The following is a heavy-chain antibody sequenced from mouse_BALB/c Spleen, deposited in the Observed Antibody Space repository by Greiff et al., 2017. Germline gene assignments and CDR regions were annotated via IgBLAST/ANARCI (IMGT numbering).Heavy chain of an antibody. CDR3: ARQGITTAGWFAY. J-gene: IGHJ3*01. Sequence: DVLLVESGGDLVKPGGSLKLSCAASGFTFSSYGMSWVRQTPDKRLEWVATISSGGSYTYYPDSVKGRFTIPRDNAKNTLYLQMSSLKSEDTAMYYCARQGITTAGWFAYWGQGTLVTVSA. CDR1: GFTFSSYG. V-gene: IGHV5-6*01. D-gene: IGHD1-2*01. CDR2: ISSGGSYT.